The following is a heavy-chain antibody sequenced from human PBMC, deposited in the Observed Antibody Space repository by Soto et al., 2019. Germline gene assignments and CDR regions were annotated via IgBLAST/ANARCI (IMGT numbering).Heavy chain of an antibody. D-gene: IGHD2-21*01. CDR2: FIPILDMA. CDR1: GGTFNTYT. Sequence: QVQVVQSGAEVKKPASSVKVSCKPSGGTFNTYTVNWVRLAPGHGLEWMGRFIPILDMANYAQKFQDRVTIAAVRSTFTAYMELNSLTSDVTAVYYCAITYCRDNSCPRDFDFWGPGTRVTVSS. CDR3: AITYCRDNSCPRDFDF. J-gene: IGHJ4*02. V-gene: IGHV1-69*02.